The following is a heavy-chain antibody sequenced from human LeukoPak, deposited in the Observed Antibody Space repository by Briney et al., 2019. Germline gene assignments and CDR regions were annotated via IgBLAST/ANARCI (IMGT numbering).Heavy chain of an antibody. D-gene: IGHD5-18*01. J-gene: IGHJ4*02. CDR3: AKGYSYGPGYYFDC. CDR2: IRFDGSNK. V-gene: IGHV3-30*02. Sequence: GGSLRLSCAASGFTFSSYGMHWVRQAPGKGLEWVAFIRFDGSNKYYEDSVKGRFTISRDNSKNTLYLQMNGLRPEDAAVYYCAKGYSYGPGYYFDCWGQGTLVTVSS. CDR1: GFTFSSYG.